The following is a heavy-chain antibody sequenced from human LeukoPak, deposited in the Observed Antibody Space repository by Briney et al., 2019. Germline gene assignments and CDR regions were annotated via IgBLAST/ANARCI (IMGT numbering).Heavy chain of an antibody. CDR2: ISRGSDHI. Sequence: GGSLRLSCAASGFTFSSYAMNWVRRAPGKGLEWVSSISRGSDHIFYADSMKGRFTISRDNAKNSLYLQMNSLGAEDTAVYYCARPYDTRGYFPDYWGQGTLVTVSS. D-gene: IGHD3-22*01. V-gene: IGHV3-21*01. J-gene: IGHJ4*02. CDR3: ARPYDTRGYFPDY. CDR1: GFTFSSYA.